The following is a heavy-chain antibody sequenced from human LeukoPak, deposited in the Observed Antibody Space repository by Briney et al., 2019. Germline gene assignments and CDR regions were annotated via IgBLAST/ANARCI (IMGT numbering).Heavy chain of an antibody. D-gene: IGHD1-26*01. J-gene: IGHJ5*02. V-gene: IGHV1-2*02. CDR1: GYTFSGYY. CDR2: INPNSGGT. Sequence: ASVKVSCKASGYTFSGYYMHWVRQAPGQGLEWMGWINPNSGGTSYAQKFQDRVTVTRNTSISTAYMELSSLRSEDTAVYYCARGRRPSSGSSNRNWFDPWGQGTLVTVSS. CDR3: ARGRRPSSGSSNRNWFDP.